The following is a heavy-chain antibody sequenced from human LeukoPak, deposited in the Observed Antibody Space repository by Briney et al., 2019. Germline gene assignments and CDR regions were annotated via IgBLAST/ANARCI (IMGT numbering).Heavy chain of an antibody. V-gene: IGHV4-39*01. D-gene: IGHD5-12*01. J-gene: IGHJ4*02. CDR3: ARRLTPLVAEFYFDY. CDR1: GGSISSSSYY. Sequence: PSETLSLTCTVSGGSISSSSYYWGWVRQPPGKGLEWIVSIYYSGSTYYNPSRKSRVTISVDTSKNQFSLKLRSVTAAGTAVYYCARRLTPLVAEFYFDYWGQGPLVTVSS. CDR2: IYYSGST.